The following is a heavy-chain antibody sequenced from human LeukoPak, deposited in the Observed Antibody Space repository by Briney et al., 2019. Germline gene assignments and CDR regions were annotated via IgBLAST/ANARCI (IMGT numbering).Heavy chain of an antibody. V-gene: IGHV4-39*07. Sequence: SETLSLTCTVSGGSISSSSYYWGWIRQPPGKGLEWIGSIYYSGSTYYNPSLKSQVTISVHTSKNQFSLKLSSVPAADTAVYYCARDLLPYSSSWYGGDNWFDPWGQGTLVTVSS. J-gene: IGHJ5*02. CDR3: ARDLLPYSSSWYGGDNWFDP. CDR1: GGSISSSSYY. CDR2: IYYSGST. D-gene: IGHD6-13*01.